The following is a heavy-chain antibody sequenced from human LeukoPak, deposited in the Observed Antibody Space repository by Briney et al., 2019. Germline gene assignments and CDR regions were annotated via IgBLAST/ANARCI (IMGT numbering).Heavy chain of an antibody. Sequence: ASVKVSCKSSGYTFTTYGITWVRQAPGQGLEWMGWISTDNGDTNYAQKLQGRVTLTTDTSTSTAYMELRSLRSDDTAVYYCARAPPITIFGVVTPRYMDVWGKGTTVTVSS. CDR2: ISTDNGDT. J-gene: IGHJ6*03. CDR1: GYTFTTYG. V-gene: IGHV1-18*01. CDR3: ARAPPITIFGVVTPRYMDV. D-gene: IGHD3-3*01.